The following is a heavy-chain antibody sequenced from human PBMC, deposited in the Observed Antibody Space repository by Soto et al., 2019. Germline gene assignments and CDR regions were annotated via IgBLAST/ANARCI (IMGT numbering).Heavy chain of an antibody. CDR3: ARARMVRGIIYYYGMDV. Sequence: QVQLQESGPGLVKSSQTLSLTCTVSGGSISSDGHYWSWIRQHPGKGLEWIGYIYYSGSTNYNPSLKSRVTISVDTSKNQFSLKLNSVTAADTAAYYCARARMVRGIIYYYGMDVWGQGTTVTVSS. CDR1: GGSISSDGHY. V-gene: IGHV4-31*03. D-gene: IGHD3-10*01. CDR2: IYYSGST. J-gene: IGHJ6*02.